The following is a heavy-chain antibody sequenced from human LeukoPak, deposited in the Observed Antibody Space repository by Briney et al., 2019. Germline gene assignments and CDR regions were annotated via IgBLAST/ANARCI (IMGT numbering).Heavy chain of an antibody. CDR1: GYTFTSYY. J-gene: IGHJ4*02. CDR3: ARDPWYDSSGGGY. CDR2: INPSGGST. D-gene: IGHD3-22*01. V-gene: IGHV1-46*01. Sequence: GASVKVSCKASGYTFTSYYMHWVRQAPGQGLEWMGIINPSGGSTNYAQKLQGRVTMTTDTSTSTAYMELRSLRSDDTAVYYCARDPWYDSSGGGYWGQGTLVTVSS.